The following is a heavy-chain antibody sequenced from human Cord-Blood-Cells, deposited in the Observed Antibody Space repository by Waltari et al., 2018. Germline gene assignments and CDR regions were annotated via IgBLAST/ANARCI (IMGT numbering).Heavy chain of an antibody. D-gene: IGHD3-10*01. V-gene: IGHV1-2*04. Sequence: QVQLVQSGAEVKKPGASVKVSCKASGYTFTGYYMHWARQAPGQGLEWIGCINPNRGGTNYAQKLQGWVTRTRDTSISTAYVELSRLRSDDTAVYYCARSRAFNRGTDAFDIWGQGTMVTVSS. CDR3: ARSRAFNRGTDAFDI. CDR2: INPNRGGT. CDR1: GYTFTGYY. J-gene: IGHJ3*02.